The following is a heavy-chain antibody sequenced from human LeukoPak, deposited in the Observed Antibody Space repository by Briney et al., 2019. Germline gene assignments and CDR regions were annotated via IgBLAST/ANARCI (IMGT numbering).Heavy chain of an antibody. V-gene: IGHV4-59*01. CDR3: AREGRYCSGGSCYYWFDP. J-gene: IGHJ5*02. D-gene: IGHD2-15*01. CDR2: IYYSGST. CDR1: GGSISSYY. Sequence: SETLSLTCTVSGGSISSYYWSWIRQPPGKGLEWIGYIYYSGSTNYNPSLKSRVTISADTSKNQFSLKLSSVTAADTAVYYCAREGRYCSGGSCYYWFDPWGQGTLVTVSS.